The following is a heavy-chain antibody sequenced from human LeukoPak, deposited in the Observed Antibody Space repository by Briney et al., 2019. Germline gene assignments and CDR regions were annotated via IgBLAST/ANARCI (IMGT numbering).Heavy chain of an antibody. CDR2: IYYSGST. CDR3: VRGLARFDVRLDC. Sequence: PSETLSLACTVAGPSLINYYWSWIRQPPGKGLEWIGNIYYSGSTIYNPSLRSRVSISVDTSAKQFSLNLSSVTAADTAVYYCVRGLARFDVRLDCWGLGTLVTVSS. CDR1: GPSLINYY. D-gene: IGHD3-10*02. V-gene: IGHV4-59*01. J-gene: IGHJ4*02.